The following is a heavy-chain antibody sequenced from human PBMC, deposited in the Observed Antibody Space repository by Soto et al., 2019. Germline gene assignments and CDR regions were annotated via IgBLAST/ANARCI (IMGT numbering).Heavy chain of an antibody. Sequence: EVQLLESGGGLVQPGGSLRLSCAASGFTFSSYAMSWVRQAPGKGLECVSAISGSGGSTYYADAVKGRFTISRDNSKNTLYLQMNSLRAEDTAVYYCAKGSTPLSYDYGDYFDYWGQGTLVTVSS. D-gene: IGHD4-17*01. CDR3: AKGSTPLSYDYGDYFDY. CDR2: ISGSGGST. V-gene: IGHV3-23*01. J-gene: IGHJ4*02. CDR1: GFTFSSYA.